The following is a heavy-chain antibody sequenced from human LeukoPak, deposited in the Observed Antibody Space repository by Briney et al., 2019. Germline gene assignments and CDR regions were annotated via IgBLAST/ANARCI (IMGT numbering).Heavy chain of an antibody. Sequence: SETLSLTCTVSGGSISSSSYYWGWIRQPPGKGLEWIANIYYSGSTYYNPSLKSRVTISADTSKKQFPLKLNSVTAADTAVYYCASYGLGSYWGQGTLVTVSS. J-gene: IGHJ4*02. V-gene: IGHV4-39*01. CDR3: ASYGLGSY. CDR1: GGSISSSSYY. D-gene: IGHD3-10*01. CDR2: IYYSGST.